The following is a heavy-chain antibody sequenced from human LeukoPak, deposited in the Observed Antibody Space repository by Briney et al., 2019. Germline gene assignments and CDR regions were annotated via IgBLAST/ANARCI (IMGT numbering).Heavy chain of an antibody. Sequence: GGSLRLSCAASGFTFSSSAMSWVRQAPGKGLEWVAIVGISNSVTYYADSVKGRFTISRDNSKNTMWLQMNGLRAEDTAVYYCAKGTKDYGSGSHNFDFWGQGILVTVSS. CDR3: AKGTKDYGSGSHNFDF. CDR2: VGISNSVT. CDR1: GFTFSSSA. J-gene: IGHJ4*02. V-gene: IGHV3-23*01. D-gene: IGHD3-10*01.